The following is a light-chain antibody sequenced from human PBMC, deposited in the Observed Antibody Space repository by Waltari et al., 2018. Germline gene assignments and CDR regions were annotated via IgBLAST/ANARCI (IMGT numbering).Light chain of an antibody. CDR2: TNN. Sequence: QPVLTQPPSASGTPGQTVTLSCSGTSSNIGKRSVKWYQPFPGTAPKILIFTNNNRPSGVPDRFSGSKSGTSASLAISGLRSEDEADYYCAAWDDSLSGRVSGGGTKLTV. J-gene: IGLJ3*02. CDR3: AAWDDSLSGRV. CDR1: SSNIGKRS. V-gene: IGLV1-47*01.